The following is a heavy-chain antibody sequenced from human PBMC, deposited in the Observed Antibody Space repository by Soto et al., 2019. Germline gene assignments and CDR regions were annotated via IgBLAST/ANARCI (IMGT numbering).Heavy chain of an antibody. D-gene: IGHD3-10*01. J-gene: IGHJ4*02. Sequence: ASVKVSCKASGYTFTSYGISWVRQAPGQGLEWMGWISAYNGNTNYAQKLQGRVTMTTDTSTSTAYMELRSLRSDDTAAYYCARQVPRLLWFGEDFDYWGQGTLVTVSS. V-gene: IGHV1-18*01. CDR1: GYTFTSYG. CDR3: ARQVPRLLWFGEDFDY. CDR2: ISAYNGNT.